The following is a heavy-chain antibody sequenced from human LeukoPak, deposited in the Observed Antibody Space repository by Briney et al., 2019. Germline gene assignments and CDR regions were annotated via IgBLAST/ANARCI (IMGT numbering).Heavy chain of an antibody. J-gene: IGHJ4*02. D-gene: IGHD1-26*01. V-gene: IGHV3-9*01. CDR3: TKSGSGNFLSRLDY. CDR2: INWNSGSI. Sequence: GGSLRLSCAASGFTFDDYAMHWVRQAPGKGLEWVSGINWNSGSIGYADSVKGRFTISRDNAKNSPYLQLNSLRAEDTALYYCTKSGSGNFLSRLDYWGQGTLVTVSS. CDR1: GFTFDDYA.